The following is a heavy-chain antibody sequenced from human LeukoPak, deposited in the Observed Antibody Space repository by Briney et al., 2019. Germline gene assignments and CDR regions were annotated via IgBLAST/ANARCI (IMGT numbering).Heavy chain of an antibody. Sequence: GGSLRLSCAASGFTFSNYAMTWVRQAPGKGLEWVSVISGSGGTTFYADSVKGRFTISRDNSKNTLYLEVNRLRAEDTAVYYCARDRLGGGCCTFYSMDVWGQGTTVTVSS. J-gene: IGHJ6*02. CDR3: ARDRLGGGCCTFYSMDV. D-gene: IGHD2-15*01. CDR1: GFTFSNYA. CDR2: ISGSGGTT. V-gene: IGHV3-23*01.